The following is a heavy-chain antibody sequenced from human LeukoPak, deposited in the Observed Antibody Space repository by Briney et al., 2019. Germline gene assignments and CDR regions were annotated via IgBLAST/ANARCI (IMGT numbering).Heavy chain of an antibody. J-gene: IGHJ5*02. CDR1: GYTFTAYF. CDR2: INPKSGGT. D-gene: IGHD2-2*01. Sequence: GASVKVSCKASGYTFTAYFVHWVRQAPGQGLEWMGWINPKSGGTNYAQKFQGRVTMTRDTSISTAYMELSRLKSDDTAVYYCARASVVVAQPKPHFDPWGPGTLVT. V-gene: IGHV1-2*02. CDR3: ARASVVVAQPKPHFDP.